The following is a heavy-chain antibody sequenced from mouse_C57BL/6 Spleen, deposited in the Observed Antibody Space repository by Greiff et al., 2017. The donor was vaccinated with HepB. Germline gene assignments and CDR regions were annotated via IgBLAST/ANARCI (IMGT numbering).Heavy chain of an antibody. CDR1: GFTFSSYG. D-gene: IGHD1-1*01. CDR3: ARGDYGNFDY. Sequence: EVQLVESGGDLVKPGGSLKLSCAASGFTFSSYGMSLVRQTPDKRLEWVATISSGGSYTYYPDSVKGRFTISRDNAKNTLYLQMSSLKSEDTAMYYCARGDYGNFDYWGQGTTLTVSS. J-gene: IGHJ2*01. CDR2: ISSGGSYT. V-gene: IGHV5-6*01.